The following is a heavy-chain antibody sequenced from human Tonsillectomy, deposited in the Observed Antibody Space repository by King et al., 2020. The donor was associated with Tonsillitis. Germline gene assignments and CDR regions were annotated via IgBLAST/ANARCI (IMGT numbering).Heavy chain of an antibody. D-gene: IGHD2-2*01. V-gene: IGHV3-23*04. J-gene: IGHJ4*02. Sequence: VQLVESGGGLVQPGGSLRLSCAASGFTFSSYAMSWVRQAPGKGLEWVSAISGSCGSTYYADSVKGRFTITRYNSKNMLYLQMNSLRAEDTAVYYCAKGGCSSTSCYYDCDYWGQGTLVTVSS. CDR2: ISGSCGST. CDR1: GFTFSSYA. CDR3: AKGGCSSTSCYYDCDY.